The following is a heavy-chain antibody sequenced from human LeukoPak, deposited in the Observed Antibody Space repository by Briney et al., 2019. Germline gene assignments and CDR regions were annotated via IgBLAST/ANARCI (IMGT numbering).Heavy chain of an antibody. CDR3: AKDSVSSGWDV. CDR1: GFTLSSYS. Sequence: GGSLRLSCAASGFTLSSYSMNWVRQAPGKGLEWVSSISCSSSYIYYADSVKGRFTISRDNAKNSLYLQMNSLRAEDTAVYYCAKDSVSSGWDVWGQGTTVTVSS. J-gene: IGHJ6*02. CDR2: ISCSSSYI. D-gene: IGHD6-19*01. V-gene: IGHV3-21*01.